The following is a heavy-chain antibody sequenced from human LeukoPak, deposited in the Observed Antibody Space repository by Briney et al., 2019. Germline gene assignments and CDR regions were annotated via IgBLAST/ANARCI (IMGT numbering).Heavy chain of an antibody. Sequence: KPSETLSLTCAVSGYSISSGYYWGWIRQPPGKGLEWIGSIYHSGSTYYNPSLKSRVTISVDTSKNQFSLKLSSVTAADTAVYYCARGPKLYFSDYWGQGTLVTVSS. CDR1: GYSISSGYY. J-gene: IGHJ4*02. CDR2: IYHSGST. CDR3: ARGPKLYFSDY. D-gene: IGHD5-18*01. V-gene: IGHV4-38-2*01.